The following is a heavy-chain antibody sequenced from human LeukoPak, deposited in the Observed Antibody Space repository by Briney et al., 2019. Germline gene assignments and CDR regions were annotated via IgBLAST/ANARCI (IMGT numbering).Heavy chain of an antibody. CDR1: GYTFTSYD. CDR3: ARAWAGYYDSSGYYISLGGYYYYYGMDA. V-gene: IGHV1-8*01. D-gene: IGHD3-22*01. J-gene: IGHJ6*02. Sequence: ASVKVSCKASGYTFTSYDINWVRQATGQGLEWMGWMNPNSGNTGYAQKFQGRVTMTRNTSISTAYMELSSLRPEDTAVYYCARAWAGYYDSSGYYISLGGYYYYYGMDAWGQGTTVTVSS. CDR2: MNPNSGNT.